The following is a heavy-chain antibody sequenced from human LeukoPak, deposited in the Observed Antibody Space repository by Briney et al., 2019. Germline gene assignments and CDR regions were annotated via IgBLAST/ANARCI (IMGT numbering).Heavy chain of an antibody. J-gene: IGHJ4*02. CDR2: ISAYNGNT. Sequence: ASVKVSCKASGYTFTSYGISWVRQAPGQGLEWVGWISAYNGNTNYAQKLQGRVTMTTDTSTSTAYMELRSLRSDDTAVYYCARDPSLYYGSGSYPPSWGQGTLVTVSS. CDR3: ARDPSLYYGSGSYPPS. D-gene: IGHD3-10*01. CDR1: GYTFTSYG. V-gene: IGHV1-18*01.